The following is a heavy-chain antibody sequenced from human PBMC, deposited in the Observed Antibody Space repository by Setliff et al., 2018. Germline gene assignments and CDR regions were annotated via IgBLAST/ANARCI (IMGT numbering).Heavy chain of an antibody. V-gene: IGHV4-39*07. J-gene: IGHJ5*02. Sequence: SETLSLTCTVSGGSISSSSYYWGWIRQPPGKGLEWIGSIYYSGSTYYNPSLKSRVTISVDTSKNQFSLKLSSVTAADTAVYYCARARWWPLLDYYMDVWGKGTSCSPGLNWFDPWGQGTLVTVSS. D-gene: IGHD2-2*01. CDR3: ARARWWPLLDYYMDVWGKGTSCSPGLNWFDP. CDR1: GGSISSSSYY. CDR2: IYYSGST.